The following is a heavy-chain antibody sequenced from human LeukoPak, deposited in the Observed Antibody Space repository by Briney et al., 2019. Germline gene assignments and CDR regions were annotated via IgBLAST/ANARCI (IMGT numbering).Heavy chain of an antibody. CDR2: INPKNGDT. D-gene: IGHD1-20*01. CDR3: ARDNWNGPYFDY. J-gene: IGHJ4*02. CDR1: GYTFTDYY. Sequence: ASVKVPCKASGYTFTDYYIHWVRQAPGQGLEWVGWINPKNGDTNYEQRFQGWVTVTRDTPISTAYMELNRLTSHDTAVYYCARDNWNGPYFDYWGQGTLVTVSS. V-gene: IGHV1-2*04.